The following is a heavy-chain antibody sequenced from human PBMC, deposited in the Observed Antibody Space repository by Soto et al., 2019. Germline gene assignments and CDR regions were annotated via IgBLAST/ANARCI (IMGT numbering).Heavy chain of an antibody. D-gene: IGHD6-6*01. CDR2: INHSGST. Sequence: SETLSLTCTVYGLSFSGYYWSWIRQPPGKGLEWIGEINHSGSTNYNPSLKSRVTISVDTSKNQFSLKLSSVTAADTAVYYCARGKSIAARSSPYYYYYYYMDVWGKGTTVTVS. CDR3: ARGKSIAARSSPYYYYYYYMDV. J-gene: IGHJ6*03. V-gene: IGHV4-34*01. CDR1: GLSFSGYY.